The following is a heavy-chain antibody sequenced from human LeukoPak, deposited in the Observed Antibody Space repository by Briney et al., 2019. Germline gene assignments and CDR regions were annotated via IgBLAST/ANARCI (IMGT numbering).Heavy chain of an antibody. CDR2: ILTSGTT. D-gene: IGHD3-10*01. Sequence: SETLSLTCTVSNGSISSYHWSWVRQPPGKGLEWIGYILTSGTTNYNPSLKSRLTISVDTSKNRFTLKLSSVTAADTAVCYCARLRVSGSYLYYFDYWGQGTLVTVSS. J-gene: IGHJ4*02. CDR1: NGSISSYH. V-gene: IGHV4-4*09. CDR3: ARLRVSGSYLYYFDY.